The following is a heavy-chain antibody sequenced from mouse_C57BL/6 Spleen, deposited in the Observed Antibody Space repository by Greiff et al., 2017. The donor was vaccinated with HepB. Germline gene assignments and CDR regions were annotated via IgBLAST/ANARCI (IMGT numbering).Heavy chain of an antibody. CDR1: GYTFTDYN. CDR2: INPNNGGT. CDR3: ARDYYGSSYGNYAMDY. V-gene: IGHV1-18*01. Sequence: VHVKQSGPELVKPGASVKIPCKASGYTFTDYNMDWVKQSHGKSLEWIGDINPNNGGTIYNQKFKGKATLTVDKSSSTAYMELRSLTSEDTAVYYCARDYYGSSYGNYAMDYWGQGTSVTVSS. J-gene: IGHJ4*01. D-gene: IGHD1-1*01.